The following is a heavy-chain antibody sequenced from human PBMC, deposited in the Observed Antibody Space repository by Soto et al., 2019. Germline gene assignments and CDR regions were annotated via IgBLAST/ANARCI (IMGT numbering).Heavy chain of an antibody. CDR2: RHHCGST. CDR3: ARALDYYDPSGDYGYYYLFYGMKV. V-gene: IGHV4-34*01. D-gene: IGHD3-22*01. CDR1: GGSFCGYY. Sequence: KRSETLSVTSALYGGSFCGYYWSWIPHPPAKGLDWIGERHHCGSTNHNPSLQSRVTISVDTSKTQFALQLSSLTAAYTAVYYCARALDYYDPSGDYGYYYLFYGMKVWCRVTTVTVSS. J-gene: IGHJ6*02.